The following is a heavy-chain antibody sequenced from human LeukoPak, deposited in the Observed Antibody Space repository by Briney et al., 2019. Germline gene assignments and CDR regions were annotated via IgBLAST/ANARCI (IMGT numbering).Heavy chain of an antibody. Sequence: ASVKVSCKASGYTFTSYGISWVRQAPGQGLEWMGWISAYNGNTNYAQKFQGRVTITTDESTSTAYMELSSLRSEDTAVYYCARAGSYYFVSWFDPWGQGTLVTVSS. J-gene: IGHJ5*02. D-gene: IGHD1-26*01. CDR3: ARAGSYYFVSWFDP. V-gene: IGHV1-18*01. CDR2: ISAYNGNT. CDR1: GYTFTSYG.